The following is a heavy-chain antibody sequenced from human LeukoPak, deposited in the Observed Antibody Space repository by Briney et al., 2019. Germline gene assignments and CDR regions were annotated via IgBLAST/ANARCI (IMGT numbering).Heavy chain of an antibody. CDR1: GGSFSGYY. CDR3: ASLYDSSGYYYAY. V-gene: IGHV4-34*01. D-gene: IGHD3-22*01. Sequence: SETLSLTCAVYGGSFSGYYWSWIRQPPGKGLEWIGEINHSGSTNYNPSLKSRVTISVDTSKNQFSLKLSSVTAADMAVYYCASLYDSSGYYYAYWGQGTLVTVSS. CDR2: INHSGST. J-gene: IGHJ4*02.